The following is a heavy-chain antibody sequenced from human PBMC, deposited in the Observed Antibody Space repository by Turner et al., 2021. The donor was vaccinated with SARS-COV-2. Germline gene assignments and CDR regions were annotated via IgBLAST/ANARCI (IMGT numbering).Heavy chain of an antibody. CDR1: GGPISSSTYY. J-gene: IGHJ6*02. CDR2: IYYRGST. Sequence: QLQLQESGPGLVKTSGTLSVTCTVPGGPISSSTYYWGWIRQPPGKGLEWIGNIYYRGSTYYNPSLKSRVTISVDTSKNQFSLKLSSVTAADTAVYYCARLMDTAMDYYGMDVWGQGTTVTVSS. D-gene: IGHD5-18*01. CDR3: ARLMDTAMDYYGMDV. V-gene: IGHV4-39*01.